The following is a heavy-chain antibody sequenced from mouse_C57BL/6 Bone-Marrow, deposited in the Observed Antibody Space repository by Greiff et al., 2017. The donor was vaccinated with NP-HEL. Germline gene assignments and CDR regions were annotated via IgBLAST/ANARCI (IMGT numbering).Heavy chain of an antibody. CDR3: ARDGYYSAWFAY. Sequence: VQLQQSGAELVMPGASVKLSCKASGYTFTSYWMHWVKQRPGQGLEWIGEIDPSDSYTNYNQKFKGKSTLTVDKSSSTAYMQLSSLTSEDSAVYYCARDGYYSAWFAYWGQGTLVTVSA. CDR1: GYTFTSYW. D-gene: IGHD2-3*01. J-gene: IGHJ3*01. V-gene: IGHV1-69*01. CDR2: IDPSDSYT.